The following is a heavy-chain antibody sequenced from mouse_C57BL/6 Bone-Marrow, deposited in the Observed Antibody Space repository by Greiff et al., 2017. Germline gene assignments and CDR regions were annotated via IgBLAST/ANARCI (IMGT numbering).Heavy chain of an antibody. CDR1: GYAFSSSW. D-gene: IGHD1-1*01. CDR3: ASITTVVGYFDV. Sequence: VQLQQSGPELVKPGASVKISCKASGYAFSSSWMNWVKQRPGKGLEWIGRIYPGDGDTNYNGKFKGKATLTADKSSSTAYMQLSSLTSEDSAVYCCASITTVVGYFDVWGTGTTVTVSS. V-gene: IGHV1-82*01. CDR2: IYPGDGDT. J-gene: IGHJ1*03.